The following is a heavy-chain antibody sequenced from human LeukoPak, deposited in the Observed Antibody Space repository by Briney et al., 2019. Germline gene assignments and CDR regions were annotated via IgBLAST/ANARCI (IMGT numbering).Heavy chain of an antibody. V-gene: IGHV4-34*01. Sequence: SETLSLTCAVYGGSFSGYYWSWIRQPPGKGLERIGEINHSGSTNYNPSLKSRVTISVDTSKNQFSLKLSSVTAADTAVYYCARDLDIVVVPAAEQRGWFDPWGQGTLVTVSS. J-gene: IGHJ5*02. D-gene: IGHD2-2*01. CDR2: INHSGST. CDR1: GGSFSGYY. CDR3: ARDLDIVVVPAAEQRGWFDP.